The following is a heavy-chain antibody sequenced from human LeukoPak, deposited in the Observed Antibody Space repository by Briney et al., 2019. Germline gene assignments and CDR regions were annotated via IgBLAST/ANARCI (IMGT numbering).Heavy chain of an antibody. CDR1: GFIFSDHY. CDR2: ISGSGGNT. V-gene: IGHV3-23*01. J-gene: IGHJ4*02. Sequence: GGSLRLYCAASGFIFSDHYMDWVRQAPGKGLECVSTISGSGGNTYYGDSVKGRLTISRDNSNNTLYLQMNSLRAEDTAVYFSGRGIVVVSHNFDYWGQRTLVTVPA. D-gene: IGHD3-22*01. CDR3: GRGIVVVSHNFDY.